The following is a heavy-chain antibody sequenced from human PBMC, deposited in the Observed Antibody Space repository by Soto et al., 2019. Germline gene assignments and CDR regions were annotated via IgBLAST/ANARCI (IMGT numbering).Heavy chain of an antibody. CDR1: GFTFSSYS. CDR3: ARVSNSGTCKSWAFDI. J-gene: IGHJ3*02. V-gene: IGHV3-48*01. CDR2: ISSSSSTI. D-gene: IGHD1-26*01. Sequence: GGSLRLSCAASGFTFSSYSMNWVRRAPGKGLEWVSYISSSSSTICYADSVKGRFTFSRDNAKNSLYLQMNSLRAEDTAVYYCARVSNSGTCKSWAFDIWGQGTVVTVSS.